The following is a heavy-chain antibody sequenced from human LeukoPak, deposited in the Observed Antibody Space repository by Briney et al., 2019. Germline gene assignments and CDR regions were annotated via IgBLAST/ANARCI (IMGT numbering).Heavy chain of an antibody. CDR2: IYTTGKT. CDR3: ARHGYTASHYFLDY. CDR1: SGSMNSYY. D-gene: IGHD3-16*01. V-gene: IGHV4-4*07. J-gene: IGHJ4*02. Sequence: SETLSLTCTVSSGSMNSYYWGWVRQPAGRGLEWIGRIYTTGKTDYDPSLKSRLTMSVDTSKRQFSLNLRSISAADTAIYYCARHGYTASHYFLDYWSQGTLVTVSS.